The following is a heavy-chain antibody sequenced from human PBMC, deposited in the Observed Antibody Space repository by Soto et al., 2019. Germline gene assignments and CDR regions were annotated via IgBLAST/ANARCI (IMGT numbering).Heavy chain of an antibody. CDR3: ARTPEYSGYDFDSGAFDI. Sequence: GASVKVSCKASGYTFNSYGISWVRQAPGQGLEWMGWISAYNGNTNYAQKLQGRVTMTTDTSTSTAYMELSSLRSEDTAVYYCARTPEYSGYDFDSGAFDIWGQGTMVTVSS. J-gene: IGHJ3*02. CDR2: ISAYNGNT. V-gene: IGHV1-18*01. CDR1: GYTFNSYG. D-gene: IGHD5-12*01.